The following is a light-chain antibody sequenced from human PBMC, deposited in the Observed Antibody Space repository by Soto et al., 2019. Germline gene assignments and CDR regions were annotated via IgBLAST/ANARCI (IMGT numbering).Light chain of an antibody. CDR2: DAS. J-gene: IGKJ5*01. CDR3: QQYNTYST. Sequence: DIQITHAPYSESTSVGDRVTVTCRASQSISRWLAWYHQKPGKAPKALIYDASTLRSGVPSRFSGGGSGTEFTLTISSLQPDDLATYYCQQYNTYSTFGQGTRLEI. V-gene: IGKV1-5*01. CDR1: QSISRW.